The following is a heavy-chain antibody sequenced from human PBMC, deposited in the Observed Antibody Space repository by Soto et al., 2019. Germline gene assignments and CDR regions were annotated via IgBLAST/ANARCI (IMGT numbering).Heavy chain of an antibody. Sequence: ASVKVSCKASGYTFTSYGISCVRQAPGQGLEWMGWISAYNGNTNYAQKLQGRVTMTTDTSTSTAYMELRSLRSDDTAVYYCARDAAVAAARWFDPWGQGTLVTVSS. CDR2: ISAYNGNT. J-gene: IGHJ5*02. CDR3: ARDAAVAAARWFDP. V-gene: IGHV1-18*01. CDR1: GYTFTSYG. D-gene: IGHD6-19*01.